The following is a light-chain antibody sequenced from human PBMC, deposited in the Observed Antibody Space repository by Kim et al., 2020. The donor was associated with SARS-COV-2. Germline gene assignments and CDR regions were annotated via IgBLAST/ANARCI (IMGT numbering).Light chain of an antibody. CDR3: AAWDDSLTVS. CDR1: PSNIGSNT. J-gene: IGLJ2*01. CDR2: SDD. V-gene: IGLV1-44*01. Sequence: PGQTVIISCSGSPSNIGSNTVHWYQHLPKTAPKLLIYSDDQRPSGVPARFSGSKSGTSASLAISGLQSKDEGDYYCAAWDDSLTVSIGGGTQLTVL.